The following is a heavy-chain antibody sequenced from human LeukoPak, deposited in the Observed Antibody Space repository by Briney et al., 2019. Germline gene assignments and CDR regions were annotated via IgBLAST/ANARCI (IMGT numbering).Heavy chain of an antibody. CDR1: RGSLSSYY. V-gene: IGHV4-4*07. Sequence: PSETLSLTCTVSRGSLSSYYWSWIRQPAGKGLERIGRIYSSGSTNYNPSLKSRVTMSVDTSKNQFSLKLRSVTAADTAVYYCAREAVGSKDLDYWGQGTLVTVSS. J-gene: IGHJ4*02. CDR3: AREAVGSKDLDY. D-gene: IGHD3-16*01. CDR2: IYSSGST.